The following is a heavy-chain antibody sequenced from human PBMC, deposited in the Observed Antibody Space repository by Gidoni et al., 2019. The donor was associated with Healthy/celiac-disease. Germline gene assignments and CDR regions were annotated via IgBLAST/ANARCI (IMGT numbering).Heavy chain of an antibody. D-gene: IGHD3-10*01. CDR2: ISGSGGST. V-gene: IGHV3-23*01. CDR1: GFTFSSYA. CDR3: AKGPWFGESTWNWFDP. J-gene: IGHJ5*02. Sequence: EVQLLESGGGLVQPGGSLRLSCAASGFTFSSYAMSWVRQAPGKGLEWVSAISGSGGSTYYADSVKGRFTISRDNSKNTLYLQMNSLRAEDTAVYYCAKGPWFGESTWNWFDPWGQGTLVTVSS.